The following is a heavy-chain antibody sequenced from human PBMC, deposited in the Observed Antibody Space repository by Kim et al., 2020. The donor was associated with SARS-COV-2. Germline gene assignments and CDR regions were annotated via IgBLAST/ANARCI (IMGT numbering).Heavy chain of an antibody. CDR2: ISSSSSYT. J-gene: IGHJ4*02. D-gene: IGHD6-13*01. V-gene: IGHV3-11*05. CDR3: ARGGIAAAGTSIDY. Sequence: GGSLRLSCAASGFTFSDYYMSWIRQAPGKGLEWVSYISSSSSYTNYADSVKGRFTISRDNAKNSLYLQMNSLRSEDTAVYYCARGGIAAAGTSIDYWGQGTLVTVSS. CDR1: GFTFSDYY.